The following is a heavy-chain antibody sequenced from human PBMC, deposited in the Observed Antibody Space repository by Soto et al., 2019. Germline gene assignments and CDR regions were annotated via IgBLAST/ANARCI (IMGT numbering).Heavy chain of an antibody. Sequence: PGESLKISCKGSGYSFTSYWIGRVRQMPGKGLEWMGIIYPGDSDTRYSPSFQGQVTISADKSISTAYLQWSSLKASDTAMYYCARLGGSYAYYYGMDVWGQGTTVTVSS. V-gene: IGHV5-51*01. CDR3: ARLGGSYAYYYGMDV. CDR1: GYSFTSYW. D-gene: IGHD1-26*01. CDR2: IYPGDSDT. J-gene: IGHJ6*02.